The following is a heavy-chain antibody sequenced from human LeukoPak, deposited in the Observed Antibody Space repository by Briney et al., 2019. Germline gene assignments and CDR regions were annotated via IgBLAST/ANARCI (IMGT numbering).Heavy chain of an antibody. CDR3: ARDTAVMGKYSSGCVFFDY. CDR2: ISAYNGNT. CDR1: GYTFTSYG. J-gene: IGHJ4*02. Sequence: GASVKVSCKASGYTFTSYGISWVRQAPGQGLEWMGWISAYNGNTNYAQKLQGRVTMTTDTSTSTAYIELRSLRSDDTAVYYCARDTAVMGKYSSGCVFFDYWGQGTLVTVSS. D-gene: IGHD6-19*01. V-gene: IGHV1-18*01.